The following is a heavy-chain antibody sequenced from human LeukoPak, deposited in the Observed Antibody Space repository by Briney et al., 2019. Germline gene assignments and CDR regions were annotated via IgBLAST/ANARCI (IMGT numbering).Heavy chain of an antibody. V-gene: IGHV3-11*04. CDR2: ISSSGSTI. J-gene: IGHJ4*02. CDR1: GFTFSDYY. CDR3: ARERYSGSSRRGYFDY. Sequence: GGSLRLSCAASGFTFSDYYMSWIRQAPGKGLEWVSYISSSGSTIYYADSVKGRFTISRDNAKNSLYLQMNSLRAEDTAVYYCARERYSGSSRRGYFDYWGQGTLVTVSS. D-gene: IGHD1-26*01.